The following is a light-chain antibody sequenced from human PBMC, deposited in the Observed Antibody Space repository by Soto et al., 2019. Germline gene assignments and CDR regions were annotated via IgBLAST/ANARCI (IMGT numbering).Light chain of an antibody. CDR2: EVS. J-gene: IGLJ1*01. CDR3: SSYTSSSTYV. V-gene: IGLV2-14*01. Sequence: QSALTQPASVCGSPGRSITISCTGTSRDVGGYNYVAWYQQHPGKAPKLMIYEVSNRPSGVSNRFSGSKSGNTASLTISGLQADDEADYYCSSYTSSSTYVFGTGTKVTVL. CDR1: SRDVGGYNY.